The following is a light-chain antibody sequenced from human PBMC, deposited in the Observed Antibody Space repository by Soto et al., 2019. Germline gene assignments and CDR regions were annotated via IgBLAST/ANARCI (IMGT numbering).Light chain of an antibody. CDR1: QSVSSSF. CDR3: QQYDSSPRT. J-gene: IGKJ5*01. CDR2: DAS. V-gene: IGKV3-20*01. Sequence: EIVLTQSPATLSLSPGERATLSCRASQSVSSSFLAWYQQKVGQAPRLLIYDASSRATGIPDRFSGSGSGTDFTLTISRLEPEDFAVYYCQQYDSSPRTFGQGTRLEIK.